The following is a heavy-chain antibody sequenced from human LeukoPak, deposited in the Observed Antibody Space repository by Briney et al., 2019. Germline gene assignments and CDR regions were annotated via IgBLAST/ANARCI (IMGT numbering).Heavy chain of an antibody. CDR3: ARRAITVAPYYFDY. CDR1: GVSISNKTYS. Sequence: PSETLSLTCNVSGVSISNKTYSWGWIRQPPGKGLEWIGLYYSGTTYYNPSLKSRVTMYADTSKSQFSLKLTSVTAADTAVYFYARRAITVAPYYFDYWGQGTLVTVSS. V-gene: IGHV4-39*01. CDR2: YYSGTT. J-gene: IGHJ4*02. D-gene: IGHD3-10*01.